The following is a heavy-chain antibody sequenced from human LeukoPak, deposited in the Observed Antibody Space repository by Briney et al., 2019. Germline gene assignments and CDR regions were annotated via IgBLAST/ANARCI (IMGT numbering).Heavy chain of an antibody. CDR2: INHSGST. CDR3: ARESESDSGSSGYFFDY. D-gene: IGHD3-22*01. J-gene: IGHJ4*02. CDR1: GSSISSYY. Sequence: SETLSLTCTVAGSSISSYYWSWIRQPPGKGQEWIGEINHSGSTNYNPSLKSRVIISLDESKDHFYLKLNSVTAADTAIYYCARESESDSGSSGYFFDYWGQGILVTVSS. V-gene: IGHV4-34*01.